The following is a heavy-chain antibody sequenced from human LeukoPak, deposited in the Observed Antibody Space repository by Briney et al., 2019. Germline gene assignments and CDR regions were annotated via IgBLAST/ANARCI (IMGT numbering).Heavy chain of an antibody. D-gene: IGHD5-24*01. CDR3: ARDSLNYFHAFDI. V-gene: IGHV3-48*04. CDR1: GFTFSSYS. Sequence: PGRSLRLSCAASGFTFSSYSMNWVRQAPGKGLEWVSYISSSSSTIYYADSVKGRFTISRDNAKNSLYLQMNSLRAEDTAVYYCARDSLNYFHAFDIWGQGTMVTVSS. CDR2: ISSSSSTI. J-gene: IGHJ3*02.